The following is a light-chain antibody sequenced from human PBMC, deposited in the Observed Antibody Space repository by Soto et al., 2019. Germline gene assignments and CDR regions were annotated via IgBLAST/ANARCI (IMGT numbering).Light chain of an antibody. CDR2: AAS. CDR3: EQYGSSSSFT. V-gene: IGKV3-20*01. Sequence: EIVLTQSPGTLSLSPGERATLSCRASQSVSSSYLAWYQQKPGQAPRLLIYAASGRSTGIPVRFSGRWSGNPSSLAIGSPEPADFAVYSCEQYGSSSSFTCGPATKVAIK. J-gene: IGKJ3*01. CDR1: QSVSSSY.